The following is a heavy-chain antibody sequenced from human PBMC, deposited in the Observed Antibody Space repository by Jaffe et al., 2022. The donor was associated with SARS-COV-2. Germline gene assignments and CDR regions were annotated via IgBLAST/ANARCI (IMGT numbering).Heavy chain of an antibody. J-gene: IGHJ6*02. CDR2: ISYDGSNK. V-gene: IGHV3-30*18. CDR3: AKVSYSSGWGTFHYYYGMDV. CDR1: GFTFDSYG. Sequence: QVHLVESGGGVVQPGRSLRLSCAASGFTFDSYGMHWVRQAPGKGLEWVAAISYDGSNKYYADSVKGRFTISRETSKNTLFLQMNSLRAEDTALYYCAKVSYSSGWGTFHYYYGMDVWGQGTTVTVSS. D-gene: IGHD6-19*01.